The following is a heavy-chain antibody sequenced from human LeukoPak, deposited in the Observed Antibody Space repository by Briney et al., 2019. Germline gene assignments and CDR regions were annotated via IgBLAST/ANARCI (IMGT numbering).Heavy chain of an antibody. D-gene: IGHD2-15*01. CDR2: IKSKTDGGTT. Sequence: GGSLRLSCAASGFTFDDYGMSWVRQAPGKGLEWVGRIKSKTDGGTTDYAAPVKGRFTISRDDSKNTLYLQMNSLKTEDTAVYYCTTEDIVVVVAATSAFDIWGQGTMVTVSS. J-gene: IGHJ3*02. CDR1: GFTFDDYG. V-gene: IGHV3-15*01. CDR3: TTEDIVVVVAATSAFDI.